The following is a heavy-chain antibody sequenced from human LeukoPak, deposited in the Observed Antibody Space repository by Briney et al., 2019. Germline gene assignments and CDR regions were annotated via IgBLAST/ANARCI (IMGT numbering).Heavy chain of an antibody. J-gene: IGHJ4*02. CDR3: ATYGYSGSYYERDGGAPFDY. Sequence: HPSETLSLTCTVSGGSISSYYWSWIRQPPGKGLEWIGYIYYSGSTYYNPSLKSRVTISVDTSKNQFSLKLSSVTAADTAVYYCATYGYSGSYYERDGGAPFDYWGQGTLVTVSS. V-gene: IGHV4-59*04. D-gene: IGHD1-26*01. CDR1: GGSISSYY. CDR2: IYYSGST.